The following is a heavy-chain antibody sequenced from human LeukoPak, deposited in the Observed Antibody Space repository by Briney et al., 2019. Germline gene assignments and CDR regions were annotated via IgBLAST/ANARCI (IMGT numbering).Heavy chain of an antibody. D-gene: IGHD2-15*01. CDR1: GYTLTELS. CDR3: AREDVVLVDAVRYYYYGMDV. Sequence: GASVKVSCKVSGYTLTELSMHWVRQAPGKGLEWMGGFDPEDGETIYAQKFQGRFTMTEDTSTDTAYMELSSLRSEDTAVYYCAREDVVLVDAVRYYYYGMDVWGQGTTVTVSS. CDR2: FDPEDGET. J-gene: IGHJ6*02. V-gene: IGHV1-24*01.